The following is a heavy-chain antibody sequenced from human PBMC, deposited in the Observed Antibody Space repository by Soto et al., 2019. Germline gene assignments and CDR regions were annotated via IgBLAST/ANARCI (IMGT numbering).Heavy chain of an antibody. Sequence: ASVKVSCKASGGTFSSYAISWVRQAPGQGLEWMGGIIPIFGTANYAQKFQGRVTITADESTSTAYMELSSLRSEDTAVYYCASGRRYCSSTSCQGLFDPWGQGTLVIVSS. J-gene: IGHJ5*02. D-gene: IGHD2-2*01. V-gene: IGHV1-69*13. CDR1: GGTFSSYA. CDR2: IIPIFGTA. CDR3: ASGRRYCSSTSCQGLFDP.